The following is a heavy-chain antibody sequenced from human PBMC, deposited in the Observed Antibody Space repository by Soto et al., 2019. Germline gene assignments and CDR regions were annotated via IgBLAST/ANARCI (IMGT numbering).Heavy chain of an antibody. V-gene: IGHV4-59*01. J-gene: IGHJ5*01. D-gene: IGHD3-10*02. CDR2: IFYSGST. CDR1: GGSISSYY. Sequence: QVQLQESGPGLVKPSETLSLTCTVSGGSISSYYWSWIRQPPGKGLEWIGFIFYSGSTSYNPPLKSRVTIPIDTSEYQFSLKLNSVTAADTAVYYCASMIGDPALSFASWGQGTLVAVS. CDR3: ASMIGDPALSFAS.